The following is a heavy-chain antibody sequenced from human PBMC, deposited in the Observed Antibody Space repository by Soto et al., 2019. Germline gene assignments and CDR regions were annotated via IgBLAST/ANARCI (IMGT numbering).Heavy chain of an antibody. Sequence: GGSLRLSCAASGFTFSSYGMHWVRQAPGKGLEWVAVISYDGSNKYYADSVKGRFTISRDNSKNTLYLQMNSLRAEDTAVYYCAKDGQLELPGDYFDYWGQGTLVTVSS. J-gene: IGHJ4*02. CDR2: ISYDGSNK. CDR1: GFTFSSYG. V-gene: IGHV3-30*18. CDR3: AKDGQLELPGDYFDY. D-gene: IGHD1-7*01.